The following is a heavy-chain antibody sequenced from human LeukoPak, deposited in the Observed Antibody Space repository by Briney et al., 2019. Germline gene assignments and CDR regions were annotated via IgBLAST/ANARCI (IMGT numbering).Heavy chain of an antibody. D-gene: IGHD5-24*01. J-gene: IGHJ3*02. V-gene: IGHV1-8*03. CDR3: ARVGDQWLQQIQDAFDI. CDR1: GYTFTSYD. Sequence: GASVKVSCKASGYTFTSYDINWVRQATGQGLEWMGWMNPNSGNTGYAQKFQGRVTITRNTSISTAYMELSSLRSEDTAVYYCARVGDQWLQQIQDAFDIWGQGTMVTVSS. CDR2: MNPNSGNT.